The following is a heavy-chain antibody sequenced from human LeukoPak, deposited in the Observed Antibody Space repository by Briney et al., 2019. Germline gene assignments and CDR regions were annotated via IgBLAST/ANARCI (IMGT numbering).Heavy chain of an antibody. J-gene: IGHJ4*02. CDR2: INPNRGGT. D-gene: IGHD4-17*01. CDR3: ARNSYGDLQVY. V-gene: IGHV1-2*06. Sequence: ASVNVSCKASGYTFTGYYMHWVRQAPGQGLEWMGRINPNRGGTNYAQKFQGRVTMTRDTSISTAYMELSRLRSDDTAVYYCARNSYGDLQVYWGQGTLATVSS. CDR1: GYTFTGYY.